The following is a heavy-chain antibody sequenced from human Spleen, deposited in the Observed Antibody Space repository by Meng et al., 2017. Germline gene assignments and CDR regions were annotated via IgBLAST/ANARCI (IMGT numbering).Heavy chain of an antibody. D-gene: IGHD5-12*01. V-gene: IGHV4-34*01. CDR2: INHSGST. CDR3: ARGNVATFLGY. Sequence: QVQLQQWGAGLLKHSETLSLTCAVYGGSFSGYYWSWIGQPPGQGLEWIGEINHSGSTNYNPSLKSRVTISVDTSKNQFSLNLRSVTAAETAVYYCARGNVATFLGYWGQGNLVTVSS. CDR1: GGSFSGYY. J-gene: IGHJ4*02.